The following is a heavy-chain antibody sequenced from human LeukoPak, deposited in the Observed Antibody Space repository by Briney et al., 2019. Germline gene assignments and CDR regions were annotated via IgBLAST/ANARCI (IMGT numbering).Heavy chain of an antibody. CDR2: ITGNVAGI. J-gene: IGHJ4*02. D-gene: IGHD6-19*01. Sequence: GGTQRLSCAASGFFFSNYGMNWVRQAPGKGLEWVSGITGNVAGIYYADSVRGRFTISRDNSKNTVYLQMNSLRAEDTAVYYCARDPLSGYSSGWYVDYWGQGTLVTVSS. CDR3: ARDPLSGYSSGWYVDY. V-gene: IGHV3-23*01. CDR1: GFFFSNYG.